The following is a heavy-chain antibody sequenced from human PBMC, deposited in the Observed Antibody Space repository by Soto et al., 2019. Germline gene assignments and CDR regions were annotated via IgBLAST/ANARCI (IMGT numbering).Heavy chain of an antibody. Sequence: GGSLRLSCAASGFTLSDHYMDWARQAPGKGLEWVGRTRNKVNSYTTEYAASVKGRFTISRDDSKNSLYLQMNSLRTEDTAVYYCVRDGYSSGNYYSDYWGQGTLVTVSS. CDR3: VRDGYSSGNYYSDY. CDR1: GFTLSDHY. V-gene: IGHV3-72*01. D-gene: IGHD3-10*01. J-gene: IGHJ4*02. CDR2: TRNKVNSYTT.